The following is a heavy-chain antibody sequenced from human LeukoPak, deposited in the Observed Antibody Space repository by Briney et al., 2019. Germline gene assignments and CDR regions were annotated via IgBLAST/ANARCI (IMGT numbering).Heavy chain of an antibody. J-gene: IGHJ4*02. Sequence: ASETLSLTCTVSGGSISSSSYYWGWIRQPPGKGLEWIGSIYYSGSTYYNPSLKSRVTISVDTSKNQFSLKLSSVTAADTAVYYCARKWVDDYGGNGYFDYWGQGTLVTVSS. CDR2: IYYSGST. CDR1: GGSISSSSYY. D-gene: IGHD4-23*01. V-gene: IGHV4-39*07. CDR3: ARKWVDDYGGNGYFDY.